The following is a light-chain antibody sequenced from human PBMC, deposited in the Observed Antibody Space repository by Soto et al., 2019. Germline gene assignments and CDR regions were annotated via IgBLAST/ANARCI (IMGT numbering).Light chain of an antibody. Sequence: TQLTQSPSSLSASVGDRVTITCRAGQGSGRYFAWYQQKPGTAPKLLIYAASTLQSGVPSRFSGSASGTDFSLTISSLQPEDFGTYYCQVVNSYPRVFGQGTKVDI. CDR2: AAS. CDR1: QGSGRY. V-gene: IGKV1-9*01. CDR3: QVVNSYPRV. J-gene: IGKJ1*01.